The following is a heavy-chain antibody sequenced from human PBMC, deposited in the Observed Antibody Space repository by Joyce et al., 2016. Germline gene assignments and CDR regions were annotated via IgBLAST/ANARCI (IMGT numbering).Heavy chain of an antibody. CDR1: GFTFSNYG. J-gene: IGHJ4*02. CDR2: ISYDGSNK. D-gene: IGHD3-9*01. Sequence: QGQQVESGGGVVQPGRSLRFSCAASGFTFSNYGMHWVRQAPGKGLEWVAVISYDGSNKHYGDSVKGRFTISRDNSKNTLYLQMNSLRTEETAVYFCAGGILTGYFDYWGQGTLVSVSS. V-gene: IGHV3-30*03. CDR3: AGGILTGYFDY.